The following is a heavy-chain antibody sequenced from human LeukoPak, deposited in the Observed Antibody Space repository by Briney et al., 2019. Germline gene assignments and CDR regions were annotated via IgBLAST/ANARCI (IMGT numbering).Heavy chain of an antibody. D-gene: IGHD4-17*01. CDR1: GFTFSSYS. CDR3: AREMTTVITYRGGFDY. CDR2: IYSGGST. J-gene: IGHJ4*02. V-gene: IGHV3-53*01. Sequence: GGSLRLSCAASGFTFSSYSMNWVRQAPGKGLEWVSVIYSGGSTYYADSVKGRFTISRDNSKNTLYLQMNSLRAEDTAVYYCAREMTTVITYRGGFDYWGQGTLVTVSS.